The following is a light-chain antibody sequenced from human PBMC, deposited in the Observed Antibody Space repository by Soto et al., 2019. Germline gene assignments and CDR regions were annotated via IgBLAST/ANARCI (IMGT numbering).Light chain of an antibody. CDR1: QSIVYSDGNAY. J-gene: IGKJ2*01. CDR3: MQGTHWPPVT. Sequence: DVVMTQSPLSLPVTLGQPASISCRSSQSIVYSDGNAYLSWFQQRPGQSPRRLIYKAFNRDSGVPDRFSGSGSGTDFTLKISRVEAEDVGVYYCMQGTHWPPVTFGQGIKLEIK. CDR2: KAF. V-gene: IGKV2-30*01.